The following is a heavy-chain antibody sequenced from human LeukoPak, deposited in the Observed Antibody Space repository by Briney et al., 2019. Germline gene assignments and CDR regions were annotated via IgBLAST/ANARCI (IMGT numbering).Heavy chain of an antibody. V-gene: IGHV1-2*02. J-gene: IGHJ3*02. CDR1: GYTFTGYY. CDR3: AITKLAVAGTFRHAFDI. CDR2: INPNSGGT. Sequence: ASVKVSCKASGYTFTGYYVHWVRQAPGQGLEWMGWINPNSGGTNYAQKFQGRVTMTRDTSISTAYMELSRLRSDDTAVYYCAITKLAVAGTFRHAFDIWGQGTMVTVSS. D-gene: IGHD6-19*01.